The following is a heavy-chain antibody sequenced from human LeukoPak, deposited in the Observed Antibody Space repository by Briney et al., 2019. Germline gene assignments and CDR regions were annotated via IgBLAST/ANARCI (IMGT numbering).Heavy chain of an antibody. CDR3: ARGHYDSSGFVDY. J-gene: IGHJ4*02. CDR2: IYYSGST. D-gene: IGHD3-22*01. V-gene: IGHV4-59*01. Sequence: PSETLPLTCTVSGGSISSYYWSWIRQPPGKGLERIGYIYYSGSTNYNPSLKSRVTISVDTSKNQFSLKLSSVTAADTAVYYCARGHYDSSGFVDYWGQGTLVTVSS. CDR1: GGSISSYY.